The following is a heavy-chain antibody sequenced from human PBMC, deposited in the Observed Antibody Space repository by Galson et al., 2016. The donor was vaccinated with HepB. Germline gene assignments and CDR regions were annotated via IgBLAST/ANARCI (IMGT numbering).Heavy chain of an antibody. J-gene: IGHJ4*02. V-gene: IGHV3-21*06. D-gene: IGHD6-19*01. CDR2: ISGGSQHI. CDR1: GFNFNTFT. Sequence: SLRLSCAASGFNFNTFTMHWVRQAPGKGLEWVSSISGGSQHIYYADSVNGRFDISRDNAANSVFLEMNSLRVDDSGVYFCARQVAGLSDWGQGSLVIVSS. CDR3: ARQVAGLSD.